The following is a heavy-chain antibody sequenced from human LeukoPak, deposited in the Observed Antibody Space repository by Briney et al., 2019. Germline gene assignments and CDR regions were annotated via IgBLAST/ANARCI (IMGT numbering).Heavy chain of an antibody. Sequence: SVKVSCKASGGTVSSYAITWVRQAPGQGLQWIGGIIPIFGTANYAQKFQGRVTITADESTSTAYMELSSLRSEDTAVYYCARGEGSRSLSGWYAAYFDYWGQGTLVTVSS. J-gene: IGHJ4*02. CDR3: ARGEGSRSLSGWYAAYFDY. CDR1: GGTVSSYA. CDR2: IIPIFGTA. V-gene: IGHV1-69*01. D-gene: IGHD6-19*01.